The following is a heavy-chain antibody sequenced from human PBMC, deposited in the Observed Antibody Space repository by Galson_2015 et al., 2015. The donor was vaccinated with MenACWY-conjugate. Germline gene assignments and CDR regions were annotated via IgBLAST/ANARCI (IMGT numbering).Heavy chain of an antibody. CDR3: ARRNWYFDY. V-gene: IGHV4-4*02. CDR1: GGSITSADW. Sequence: TLSLTCAVSGGSITSADWWSWVRQPPGKGLEWIGEIYHSGGTNYNPSLKSRVTMSVDKSKNQFSLNLSSVTAADTAVYYCARRNWYFDYWGQGTLVTVSS. J-gene: IGHJ4*02. D-gene: IGHD1-1*01. CDR2: IYHSGGT.